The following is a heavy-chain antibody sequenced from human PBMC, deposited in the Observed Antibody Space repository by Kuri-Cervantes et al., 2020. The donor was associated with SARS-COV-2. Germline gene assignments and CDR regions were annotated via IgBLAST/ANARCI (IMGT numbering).Heavy chain of an antibody. V-gene: IGHV3-48*02. D-gene: IGHD6-13*01. CDR2: ISSSSRTM. Sequence: GESLKISCAASGFTFSNYDMNWVRQAPGKGLEWVSYISSSSRTMYNADSVKGRFTISRDNAKNSLYLQMNSLRDEDTAVCYCARYGFGYSTFYGMDVWGQGTTVTVSS. J-gene: IGHJ6*02. CDR3: ARYGFGYSTFYGMDV. CDR1: GFTFSNYD.